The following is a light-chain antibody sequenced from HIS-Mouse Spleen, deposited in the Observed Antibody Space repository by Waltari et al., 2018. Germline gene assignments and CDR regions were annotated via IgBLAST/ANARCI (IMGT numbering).Light chain of an antibody. J-gene: IGKJ4*01. CDR3: QQRSNWPLT. V-gene: IGKV3-11*01. CDR1: QSVSSY. Sequence: EIVLTQSPATLSLSPGERATISCRASQSVSSYLAWYQQKPGQAPRLLIYDASNRAPGIPARFSGSGSGTDFTLTISSLEPEDFAVYYCQQRSNWPLTFGGGTKVEIK. CDR2: DAS.